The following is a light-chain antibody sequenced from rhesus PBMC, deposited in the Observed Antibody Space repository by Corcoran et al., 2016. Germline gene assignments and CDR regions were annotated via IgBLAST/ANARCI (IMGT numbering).Light chain of an antibody. J-gene: IGKJ1*01. Sequence: DIQMTQSPSSLSASVGDRVTITCRASQGIRSWLDWYQQKPGKAPNLLIYKASSSKSGVPARFIGIGSWTDFTLTISSLQPEDFATYYCQQYNSAPRTFGQGTKVEIK. CDR2: KAS. V-gene: IGKV1-21*01. CDR1: QGIRSW. CDR3: QQYNSAPRT.